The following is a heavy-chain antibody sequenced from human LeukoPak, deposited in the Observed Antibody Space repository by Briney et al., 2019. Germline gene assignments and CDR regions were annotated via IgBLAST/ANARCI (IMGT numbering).Heavy chain of an antibody. CDR3: ARGSTMVRGVIVFRVFDY. CDR2: IYYSGST. D-gene: IGHD3-10*01. CDR1: GGSISSYY. Sequence: SETLSLTCTVSGGSISSYYWSWIRQPPGKGLEWIGYIYYSGSTNYNPSLKSRVTISVDTSKNQFSLKLSSVTAADTAVYYCARGSTMVRGVIVFRVFDYWGQGTLVTVSS. J-gene: IGHJ4*02. V-gene: IGHV4-59*01.